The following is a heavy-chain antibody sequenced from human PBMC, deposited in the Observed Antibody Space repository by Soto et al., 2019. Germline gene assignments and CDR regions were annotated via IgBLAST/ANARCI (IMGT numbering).Heavy chain of an antibody. J-gene: IGHJ4*02. CDR1: GYSFTSYW. V-gene: IGHV5-51*01. CDR3: ARHSLATQPGDY. D-gene: IGHD5-12*01. CDR2: IHPGDSDT. Sequence: GESLKISCKGSGYSFTSYWIAWVRQRPGKGLDWMGIIHPGDSDTRYSPSFQGQVTISVDNSIDTAYLEWTTLRASDSAMYYCARHSLATQPGDYWGQGTRVTVSS.